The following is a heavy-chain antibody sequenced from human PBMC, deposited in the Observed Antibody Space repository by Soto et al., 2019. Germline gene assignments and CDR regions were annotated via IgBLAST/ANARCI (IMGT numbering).Heavy chain of an antibody. J-gene: IGHJ4*02. D-gene: IGHD1-26*01. CDR3: ARDPRFPFGSYYYFDY. Sequence: GGSLRLSCAASGFTFSSYGMHWVRQAPGKGLEWVAVIWYDGSNKYYADSVKGRFTISRDNSKNTLYLQMNSLRAEDTAVYYCARDPRFPFGSYYYFDYWGQGTLVTVSS. CDR2: IWYDGSNK. V-gene: IGHV3-33*01. CDR1: GFTFSSYG.